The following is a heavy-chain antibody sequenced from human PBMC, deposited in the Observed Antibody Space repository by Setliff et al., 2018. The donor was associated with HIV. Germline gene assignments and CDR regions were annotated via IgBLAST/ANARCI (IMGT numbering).Heavy chain of an antibody. CDR1: GYSFTNYW. CDR2: IHPGDSET. J-gene: IGHJ6*02. Sequence: TGESLKISCKASGYSFTNYWIGWVRQMPGKGLEWMGIIHPGDSETRYSPSFQGQVIISADKSINTAYLQWSSLKASDTAMYYCASLQPDAVDAWGQGTTVTVSS. CDR3: ASLQPDAVDA. V-gene: IGHV5-51*01.